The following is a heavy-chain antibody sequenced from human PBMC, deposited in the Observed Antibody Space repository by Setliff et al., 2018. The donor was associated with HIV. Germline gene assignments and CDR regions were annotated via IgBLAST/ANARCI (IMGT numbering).Heavy chain of an antibody. V-gene: IGHV4-59*11. CDR2: IYSTGST. Sequence: SETLSLTCTVSGPSINIHYWSWIRQSPGKAFEWIGYIYSTGSTNYNPSLQSRVTISMVASRNQFSLKVTSVTAADTAVYYCAKGAGFYGDYTFDHWGQ. CDR1: GPSINIHY. J-gene: IGHJ4*02. D-gene: IGHD4-17*01. CDR3: AKGAGFYGDYTFDH.